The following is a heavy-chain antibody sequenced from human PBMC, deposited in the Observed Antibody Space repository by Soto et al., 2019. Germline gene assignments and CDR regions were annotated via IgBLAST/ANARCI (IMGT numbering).Heavy chain of an antibody. CDR2: ISASGAST. J-gene: IGHJ4*02. V-gene: IGHV3-23*01. Sequence: EVQLLESGGGLEQPGGSLRLSCAASGLTFTSYAMSWVRQAPGRGLEWVSGISASGASTYYVDSVKGRFTISRDNSKNTLYLQMSSLRAEDTAVYYCAKVGSNSWFKNFDWWGQGTLVTVSS. CDR3: AKVGSNSWFKNFDW. CDR1: GLTFTSYA. D-gene: IGHD6-13*01.